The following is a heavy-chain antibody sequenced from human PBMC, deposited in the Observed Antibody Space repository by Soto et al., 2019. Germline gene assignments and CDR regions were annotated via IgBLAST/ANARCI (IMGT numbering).Heavy chain of an antibody. V-gene: IGHV3-23*01. Sequence: PGGSLRLSCAASGFTFSSYAMSWVRQAPGKGLEWVSAISGSGSSTYYADSVKGRFTISRDNSKNTLYLQMNSLRAEDTAVYYCAKDYYDSSGYVHYYGMDVWGQGTTVTVSS. J-gene: IGHJ6*02. D-gene: IGHD3-22*01. CDR2: ISGSGSST. CDR1: GFTFSSYA. CDR3: AKDYYDSSGYVHYYGMDV.